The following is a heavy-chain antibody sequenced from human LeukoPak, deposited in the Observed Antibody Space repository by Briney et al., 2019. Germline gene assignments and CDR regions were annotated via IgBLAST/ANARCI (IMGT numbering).Heavy chain of an antibody. D-gene: IGHD2-2*01. CDR2: IYYSGST. V-gene: IGHV4-59*08. J-gene: IGHJ6*02. Sequence: SETLSLTCTVSGGSMSGYYWSWIRQPPGKGLEWIGYIYYSGSTNYNPSLKSRVTISVDTSRNQFSLKLSSVTAADTAVYYCARHSRSGGRYYYYYGMDVWGQGTTVTVSS. CDR1: GGSMSGYY. CDR3: ARHSRSGGRYYYYYGMDV.